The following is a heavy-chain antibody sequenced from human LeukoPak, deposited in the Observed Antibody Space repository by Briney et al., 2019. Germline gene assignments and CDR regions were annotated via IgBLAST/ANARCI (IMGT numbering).Heavy chain of an antibody. CDR1: GYSISSGYY. V-gene: IGHV4-38-2*01. CDR3: ARGYAFDI. CDR2: IYHSGST. Sequence: PSETLSLTCAVSGYSISSGYYWGWIRQPPGKGLEWIGSIYHSGSTYYTSPLKSRVTISVDTSKNQFSLRLSSVTAADTAVYYCARGYAFDIWGQGTMVTVSS. J-gene: IGHJ3*02.